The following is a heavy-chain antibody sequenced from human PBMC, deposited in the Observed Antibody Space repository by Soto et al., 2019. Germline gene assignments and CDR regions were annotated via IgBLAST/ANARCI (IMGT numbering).Heavy chain of an antibody. CDR2: MGGSGTGFNT. Sequence: EVQLLESGGGLVRPGGSLRLSCAASGFTFSSYPMKWVRQGPAKGLEWVSNMGGSGTGFNTDNADSVKGRFVISRDNSKNTVYLQINSLRAEDTALYYCARVAPYCSTTTCYIDSWGQGTLVTVSS. D-gene: IGHD2-2*01. V-gene: IGHV3-23*01. CDR1: GFTFSSYP. CDR3: ARVAPYCSTTTCYIDS. J-gene: IGHJ4*02.